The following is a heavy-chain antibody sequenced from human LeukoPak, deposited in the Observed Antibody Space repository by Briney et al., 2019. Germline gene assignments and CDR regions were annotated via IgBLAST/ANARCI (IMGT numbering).Heavy chain of an antibody. CDR3: ARGVDV. V-gene: IGHV3-7*04. CDR1: GFTFSSYW. CDR2: IKEVGSEK. Sequence: GGSLRLSCAASGFTFSSYWMNWVRQAPGKGLEWVANIKEVGSEKYYVDSVKARFPITRENAKNSLYLQMNSLRAEDTAVYYCARGVDVWGQATTVTVS. J-gene: IGHJ6*02.